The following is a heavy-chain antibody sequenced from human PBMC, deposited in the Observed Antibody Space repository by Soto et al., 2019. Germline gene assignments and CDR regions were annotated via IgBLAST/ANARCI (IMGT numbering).Heavy chain of an antibody. J-gene: IGHJ4*02. D-gene: IGHD4-17*01. V-gene: IGHV1-46*03. CDR3: ASHENAVTLSYPGRFAY. CDR1: GYTFTGYY. CDR2: INPSGGST. Sequence: ASVKVSCKASGYTFTGYYMHWVRQAPGQGLAWMGIINPSGGSTIYAQKFQGRVTMTRDTSTSTVYMERSSLRSQDTAVYYCASHENAVTLSYPGRFAYWGKRTLFPVSS.